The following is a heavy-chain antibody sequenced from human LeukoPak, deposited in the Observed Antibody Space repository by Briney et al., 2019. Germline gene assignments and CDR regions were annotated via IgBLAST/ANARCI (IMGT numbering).Heavy chain of an antibody. CDR3: AKDFSLIRSSGYDY. Sequence: GGSLRLSCAASGFTFSSYGMHWVRQAPGKGLEWVAVIWYDGSNKYYADSVKGRFTISRDNSKNTLYLQMNSLRAEDTAVYYCAKDFSLIRSSGYDYWGQGTLVTVSS. V-gene: IGHV3-33*06. CDR2: IWYDGSNK. CDR1: GFTFSSYG. D-gene: IGHD3-16*02. J-gene: IGHJ4*02.